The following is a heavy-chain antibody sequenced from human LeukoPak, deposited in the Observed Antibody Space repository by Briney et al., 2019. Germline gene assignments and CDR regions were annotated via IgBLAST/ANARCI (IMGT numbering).Heavy chain of an antibody. D-gene: IGHD3-10*01. J-gene: IGHJ3*02. Sequence: PSETLSLTCTISGGSISSYYWNWIRQPPGKGLEWIGNIYSSGSTNYNPSLKSRVTISVDTSKNQFSLKLNSVTAADTAIYYCAKSNGYGLVDIWGQGTMVTVSS. V-gene: IGHV4-59*01. CDR1: GGSISSYY. CDR2: IYSSGST. CDR3: AKSNGYGLVDI.